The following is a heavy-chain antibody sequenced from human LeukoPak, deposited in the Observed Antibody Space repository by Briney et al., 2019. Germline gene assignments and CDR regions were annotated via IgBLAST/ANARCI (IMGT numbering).Heavy chain of an antibody. Sequence: GGSLRLSCAASGFTFNSYGMSWVRQAPGKGLEWVSAISGSGGSTYYADSVKGRFTISRDNSKNTLYLQMNSLRAEDTAVYYCAKMRYSSSWWADYWGQGTLVTVSS. CDR1: GFTFNSYG. D-gene: IGHD6-13*01. CDR3: AKMRYSSSWWADY. CDR2: ISGSGGST. J-gene: IGHJ4*02. V-gene: IGHV3-23*01.